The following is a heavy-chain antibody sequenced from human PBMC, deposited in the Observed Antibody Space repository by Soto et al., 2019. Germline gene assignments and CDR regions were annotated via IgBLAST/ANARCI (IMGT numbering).Heavy chain of an antibody. D-gene: IGHD3-16*01. Sequence: GGSLRLSCAASGFTFSSYGMHWVRQAPGKGLEWVAVIWYDGSNKYYADSVKGRFTISRDNSKNTLYLQMNSLRAEDTAVYYCARERFGIQRGFDPWGQGTLVTVSS. J-gene: IGHJ5*02. V-gene: IGHV3-33*01. CDR1: GFTFSSYG. CDR2: IWYDGSNK. CDR3: ARERFGIQRGFDP.